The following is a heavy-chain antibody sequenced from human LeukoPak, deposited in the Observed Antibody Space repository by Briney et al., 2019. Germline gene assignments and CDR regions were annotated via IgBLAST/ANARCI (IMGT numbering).Heavy chain of an antibody. CDR3: AKFIRHYDFWSGSYRAQWFDP. V-gene: IGHV3-74*01. D-gene: IGHD3-3*01. J-gene: IGHJ5*02. Sequence: GGSLRLSCAASGFTFSSYWMHWVRQAPGKGLVWVSRINSDGSSTTYADSVKGRFTISRDNAKNTLYRQMRSLSAEGRAVYYCAKFIRHYDFWSGSYRAQWFDPWGQGTLVTVSS. CDR2: INSDGSST. CDR1: GFTFSSYW.